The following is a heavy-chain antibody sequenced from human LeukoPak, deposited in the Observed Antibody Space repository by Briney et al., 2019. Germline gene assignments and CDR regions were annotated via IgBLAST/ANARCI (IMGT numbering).Heavy chain of an antibody. J-gene: IGHJ5*02. V-gene: IGHV3-48*03. CDR2: ISSSGSTI. D-gene: IGHD4-17*01. CDR3: ARGYGEYPHLANP. Sequence: GSLRLSCAASGFTFSSYEMNWVRQAPGKGLEWVSYISSSGSTIYYADSVKGRFTISRDNAKNSLYLQMNGLRAEDTAVYYCARGYGEYPHLANPWGQGTLVTVSS. CDR1: GFTFSSYE.